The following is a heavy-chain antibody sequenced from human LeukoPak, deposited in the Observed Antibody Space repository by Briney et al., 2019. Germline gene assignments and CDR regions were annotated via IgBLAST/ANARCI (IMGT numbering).Heavy chain of an antibody. Sequence: SQTLSLTCTVSGGSISSGSYYWSWIRQPAGKGLEWIGRIYTSGSTNYNPSLKSRVTISVDTSKNQFSLKLSSVTAADTAVYYCARASGLRWPNFYYYGMDVWGQGTTVTVSS. CDR2: IYTSGST. CDR3: ARASGLRWPNFYYYGMDV. V-gene: IGHV4-61*02. CDR1: GGSISSGSYY. J-gene: IGHJ6*02. D-gene: IGHD4-23*01.